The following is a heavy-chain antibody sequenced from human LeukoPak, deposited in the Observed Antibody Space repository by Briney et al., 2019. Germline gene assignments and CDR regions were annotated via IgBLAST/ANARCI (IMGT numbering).Heavy chain of an antibody. CDR1: GGSFSFYY. D-gene: IGHD2-21*02. CDR3: ARGGFYCGDDCYY. Sequence: SETLSLTCAVYGGSFSFYYWSWIRQPPEKGLEWIGEINLSASPNYNPSLKSRVTISIDTSKNQFSLKLSSVTAADTAVYYCARGGFYCGDDCYYWGQGTLVTVSS. V-gene: IGHV4-34*01. J-gene: IGHJ4*02. CDR2: INLSASP.